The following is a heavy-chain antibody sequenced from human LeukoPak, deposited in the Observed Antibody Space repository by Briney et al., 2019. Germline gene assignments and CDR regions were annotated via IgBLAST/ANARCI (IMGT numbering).Heavy chain of an antibody. CDR1: GFSFSSYA. V-gene: IGHV3-33*08. D-gene: IGHD3-22*01. CDR2: IWYDGSKK. CDR3: AREKLSFFDSSGYFDY. J-gene: IGHJ4*02. Sequence: AGGSLRLSCAASGFSFSSYAMSWVRQAPGKGLEGVAFIWYDGSKKYYGDSVKGRFTISRDNSKSTLYLQADSLGAEDTAVYYCAREKLSFFDSSGYFDYWGQGTLVTVSS.